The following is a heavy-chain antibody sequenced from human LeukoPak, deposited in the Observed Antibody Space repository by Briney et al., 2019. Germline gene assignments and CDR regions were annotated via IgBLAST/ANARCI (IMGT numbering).Heavy chain of an antibody. D-gene: IGHD5-18*01. Sequence: ASVKVSCKTSGYTFTSYSLNWVRQAPGQGLEWMGWINTNTGNPTYAQGFTGRFVFSLDTSVSTAYPQISSLKAEDTAVYYCARDNWLPTYWGQGTLVTVSS. J-gene: IGHJ4*02. CDR1: GYTFTSYS. V-gene: IGHV7-4-1*02. CDR3: ARDNWLPTY. CDR2: INTNTGNP.